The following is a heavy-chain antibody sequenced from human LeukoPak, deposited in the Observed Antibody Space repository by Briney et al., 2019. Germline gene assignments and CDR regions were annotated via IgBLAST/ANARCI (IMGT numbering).Heavy chain of an antibody. J-gene: IGHJ5*02. V-gene: IGHV1-2*02. CDR2: INPNTADT. CDR1: GYTFTDYY. Sequence: GASVKVSCKASGYTFTDYYIHWVRQAPGQGLEWMGWINPNTADTNYAQKFQGRVTMTRDTSISTAYMELRRLTYDDTAVYYCARGPLEYCSGGSCYSGRNWLDPWGQGTRVTASS. D-gene: IGHD2-15*01. CDR3: ARGPLEYCSGGSCYSGRNWLDP.